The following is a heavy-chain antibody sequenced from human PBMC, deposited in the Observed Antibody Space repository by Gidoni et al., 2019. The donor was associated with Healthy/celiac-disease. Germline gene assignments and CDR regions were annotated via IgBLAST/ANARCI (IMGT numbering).Heavy chain of an antibody. CDR3: AKDFGDYGAFDI. CDR1: GFTFSSYA. J-gene: IGHJ3*02. Sequence: EVQLLESGGGLVQPGGSLRLSCAASGFTFSSYAMRWVRQAPGKGLEWVSAISGSGGSTYYADSVKGRFTISRDNSKNTLYLQMNSLRAEDTAVYYCAKDFGDYGAFDIWGQGTMVTVSS. V-gene: IGHV3-23*01. CDR2: ISGSGGST. D-gene: IGHD4-17*01.